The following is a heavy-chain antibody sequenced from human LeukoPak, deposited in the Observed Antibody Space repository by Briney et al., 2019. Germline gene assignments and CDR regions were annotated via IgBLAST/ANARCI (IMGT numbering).Heavy chain of an antibody. CDR2: ISGSGGST. J-gene: IGHJ4*02. CDR1: GFTFSSYG. D-gene: IGHD2-15*01. V-gene: IGHV3-23*01. Sequence: GGTLRLSCAASGFTFSSYGMSWVRQAPGKGLEWVSAISGSGGSTYYADSVKGRFTISGDNSKNTLYLQMNSLRAADTAVYYCAPKVVGSTPFDYWGQGTLVTVS. CDR3: APKVVGSTPFDY.